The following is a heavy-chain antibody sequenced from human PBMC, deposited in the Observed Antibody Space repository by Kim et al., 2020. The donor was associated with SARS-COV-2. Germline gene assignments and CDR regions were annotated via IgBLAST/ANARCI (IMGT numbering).Heavy chain of an antibody. CDR2: ISGSGGST. Sequence: GGSLRLSCAASGFTFSSYAMSWVRQAPGKGLEWVSAISGSGGSTYYADSVKGRFTISRDNSKNTLYLQMNSLRAEDTAVYYCANYGDSSSWYEVYFDYWGQGTLVTVSS. CDR3: ANYGDSSSWYEVYFDY. D-gene: IGHD6-13*01. CDR1: GFTFSSYA. J-gene: IGHJ4*02. V-gene: IGHV3-23*01.